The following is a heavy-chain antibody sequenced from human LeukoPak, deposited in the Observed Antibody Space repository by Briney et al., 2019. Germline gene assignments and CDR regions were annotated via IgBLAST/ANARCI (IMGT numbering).Heavy chain of an antibody. CDR2: MNPNNGNT. Sequence: ASVKVSCKASGYTFTRYDINWVRQAPGQGLEWLGWMNPNNGNTGYAQKFQGRVTMTRSTSIDTAYMELNTLTCDDTAAYYCARGFYYYGLDVWGQGTTVTVSS. V-gene: IGHV1-8*01. CDR3: ARGFYYYGLDV. J-gene: IGHJ6*02. CDR1: GYTFTRYD.